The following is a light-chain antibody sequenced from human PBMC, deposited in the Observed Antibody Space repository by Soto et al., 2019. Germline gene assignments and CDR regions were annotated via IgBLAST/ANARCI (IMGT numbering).Light chain of an antibody. CDR2: AAS. V-gene: IGKV1-39*01. J-gene: IGKJ2*01. CDR3: QQAYTTPFYT. CDR1: QPISDS. Sequence: DVQMTQSPFLLSASVGDRIAITCRASQPISDSLNWYQHKPGKAPKLLIRAASILQPGVPSRFSGSGSGTDFTLTISSLVPDDCATYFCQQAYTTPFYTFGQGTHLEI.